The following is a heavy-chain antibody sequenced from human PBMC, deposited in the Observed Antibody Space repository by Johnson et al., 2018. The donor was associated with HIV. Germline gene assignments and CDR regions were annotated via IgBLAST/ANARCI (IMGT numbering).Heavy chain of an antibody. CDR3: AGDPSRSPGAFDI. Sequence: VQLVESGGGLVQPGGSLRLSCAASGFIFSNYDMHWVRQAAGKRLEWVSGIGTTGDTYYLDSAKGRFTISRYNSKNSLDLQMNSLRADDTAVYYCAGDPSRSPGAFDIWGQGTRVTVSS. J-gene: IGHJ3*02. CDR2: IGTTGDT. CDR1: GFIFSNYD. V-gene: IGHV3-13*01.